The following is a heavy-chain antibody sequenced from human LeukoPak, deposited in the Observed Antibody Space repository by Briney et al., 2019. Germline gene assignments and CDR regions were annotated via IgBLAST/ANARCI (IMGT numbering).Heavy chain of an antibody. D-gene: IGHD3-22*01. V-gene: IGHV3-23*01. J-gene: IGHJ4*02. CDR3: AKGLGTSGYHDY. Sequence: PGGSLRLSCAASGFPFSNYAMTWVRQAPGKGLERVSGISDSGDRTYYADSVKGRFTISRDNSKNMLYLQTNSLRVEDTALYYCAKGLGTSGYHDYWGQGTLVTVSS. CDR2: ISDSGDRT. CDR1: GFPFSNYA.